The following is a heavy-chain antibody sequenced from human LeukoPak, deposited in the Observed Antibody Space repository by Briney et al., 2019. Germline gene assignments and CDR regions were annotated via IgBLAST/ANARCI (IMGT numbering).Heavy chain of an antibody. CDR2: IYYSGST. Sequence: ADTLSLTCTVAGGSISGYYWSWIRQPPGKGLEWIGYIYYSGSTNYNPSLKSRVTISVDTSKNQFSLKLTSVTAADTAVYYCAREYSSGWYRAFDYWGQGTLVTVSS. CDR1: GGSISGYY. V-gene: IGHV4-59*01. D-gene: IGHD6-19*01. CDR3: AREYSSGWYRAFDY. J-gene: IGHJ4*02.